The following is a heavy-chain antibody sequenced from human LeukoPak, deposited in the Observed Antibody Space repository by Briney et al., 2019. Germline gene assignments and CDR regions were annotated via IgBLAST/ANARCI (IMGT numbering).Heavy chain of an antibody. CDR2: IGRSGTTI. CDR3: ARGSPYGDYYYYYYGMDV. D-gene: IGHD4-17*01. J-gene: IGHJ6*02. CDR1: GFTFSDYY. V-gene: IGHV3-11*01. Sequence: PGGSLRLSCAASGFTFSDYYMSWIRQAPGKGLEWVSSIGRSGTTIYYADSVKGRFTISRDNAKNSLYLQMNSLRAEDTAVYYCARGSPYGDYYYYYYGMDVWGQGTTVTVSS.